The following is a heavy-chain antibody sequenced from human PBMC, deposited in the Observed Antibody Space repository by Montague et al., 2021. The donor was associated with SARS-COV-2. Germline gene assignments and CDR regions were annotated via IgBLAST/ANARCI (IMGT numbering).Heavy chain of an antibody. J-gene: IGHJ6*02. CDR1: GFTFSSYA. D-gene: IGHD6-13*01. Sequence: SLRLSCAASGFTFSSYAMSRVRQAPGKGLEWVSAISGSGGSTYYADSVKGRFTISRDNSKNTLYLQMNSLRAEDTAVYYCARAAAGYYYYGMDVWGQGTRSPSP. CDR2: ISGSGGST. CDR3: ARAAAGYYYYGMDV. V-gene: IGHV3-23*01.